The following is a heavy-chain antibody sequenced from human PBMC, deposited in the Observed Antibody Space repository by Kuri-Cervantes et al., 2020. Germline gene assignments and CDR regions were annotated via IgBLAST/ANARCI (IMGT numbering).Heavy chain of an antibody. V-gene: IGHV4-34*01. Sequence: GSLRLSCAVSGGSFSGYYWSWTRQRPGKGLELIGEINHSGSTNSNPSPKCRVPISVDTSKNQFSLKLSSVTAADTAVYYCARAAGTDAFDIWGQGTMVTVSS. CDR3: ARAAGTDAFDI. CDR2: INHSGST. D-gene: IGHD6-19*01. J-gene: IGHJ3*02. CDR1: GGSFSGYY.